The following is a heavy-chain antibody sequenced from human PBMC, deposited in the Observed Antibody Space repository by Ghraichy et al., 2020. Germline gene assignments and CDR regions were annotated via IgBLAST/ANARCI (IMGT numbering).Heavy chain of an antibody. D-gene: IGHD6-19*01. Sequence: LSLTCAAAGFTFSNSAMSWLRQAPGKGLGWVSAIRGNGVKTYYAASVKGRFTVSRDNSKNSVFLQMNSLRAEDTAVYYCARETDTTGWYSADYWGQGTLVTVSS. CDR2: IRGNGVKT. CDR3: ARETDTTGWYSADY. V-gene: IGHV3-23*01. CDR1: GFTFSNSA. J-gene: IGHJ4*02.